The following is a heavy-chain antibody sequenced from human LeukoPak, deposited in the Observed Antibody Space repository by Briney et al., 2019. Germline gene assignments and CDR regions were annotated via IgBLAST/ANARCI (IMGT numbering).Heavy chain of an antibody. V-gene: IGHV3-23*01. CDR3: AQAKGGDSGSYPA. D-gene: IGHD3-10*01. CDR1: GFTFRSYA. J-gene: IGHJ5*02. CDR2: LSDSSGST. Sequence: PGVSLRLSCAASGFTFRSYAMSWVRQAPGKGLEWVSRLSDSSGSTYYADSVKGRFTISRDNSKNTLYLQMNSLRAEDTAIYYCAQAKGGDSGSYPAWGQGTLVTVSS.